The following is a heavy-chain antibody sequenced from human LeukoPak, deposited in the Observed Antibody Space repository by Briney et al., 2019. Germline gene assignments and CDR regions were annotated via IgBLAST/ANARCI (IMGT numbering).Heavy chain of an antibody. Sequence: GGSLRLSCAASGFTFSSYWMSWVRQAPGKGLEWVANLKQDGSEKYYVDSVKGRFTISRDNAKSSLYLQMNSLRAEDTAVYYCARDHDSSGYLFDPWGQGTLVTVPS. CDR2: LKQDGSEK. V-gene: IGHV3-7*01. J-gene: IGHJ5*02. D-gene: IGHD3-22*01. CDR1: GFTFSSYW. CDR3: ARDHDSSGYLFDP.